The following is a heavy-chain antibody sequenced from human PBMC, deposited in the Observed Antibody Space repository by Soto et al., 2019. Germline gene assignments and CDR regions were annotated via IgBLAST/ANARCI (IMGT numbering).Heavy chain of an antibody. V-gene: IGHV3-23*01. Sequence: EVLLLESGGGLVQPGWSLRLSCEASGFSFSSFAMNWVRQAPGKGLEWVSAIGDSGASTCYADSVKGRVTSSRDNSRNTLYLQLIRLRADDTAVYYCAKGVELDVWGNGTTVTVSS. J-gene: IGHJ6*04. CDR1: GFSFSSFA. CDR3: AKGVELDV. D-gene: IGHD1-26*01. CDR2: IGDSGAST.